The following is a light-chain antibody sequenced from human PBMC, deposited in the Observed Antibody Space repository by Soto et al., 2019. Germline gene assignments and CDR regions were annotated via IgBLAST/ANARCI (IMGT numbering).Light chain of an antibody. CDR1: QSVSSSY. J-gene: IGKJ1*01. CDR2: GAS. V-gene: IGKV3D-15*01. Sequence: PGERVTLSCMASQSVSSSYLTWYQQKPGQAPRLLIYGASTRATSIPARFSGSGSGTDFTLTISSLQSEDFAVYYCQQYNNWPQTFGQGTKVDIK. CDR3: QQYNNWPQT.